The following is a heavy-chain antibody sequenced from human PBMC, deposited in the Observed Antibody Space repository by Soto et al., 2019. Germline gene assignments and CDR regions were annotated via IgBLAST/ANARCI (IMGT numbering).Heavy chain of an antibody. CDR1: GGSISSSSYY. D-gene: IGHD1-1*01. J-gene: IGHJ5*02. CDR3: ASQITKAINWFDP. V-gene: IGHV4-39*01. Sequence: QLQLQESGPGLVKPSETLSLTCTVSGGSISSSSYYWGWIRQPPGKGLEWIGSIYYSGSTYYNPSLKSRVTISVDTSKNQFSLKLSSVTAADTAVYYCASQITKAINWFDPWGQGTLVTVSS. CDR2: IYYSGST.